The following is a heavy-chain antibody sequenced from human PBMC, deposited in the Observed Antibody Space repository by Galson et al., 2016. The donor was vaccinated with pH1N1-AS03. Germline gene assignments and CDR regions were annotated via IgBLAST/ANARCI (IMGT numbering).Heavy chain of an antibody. CDR2: IQQGGGKK. Sequence: SLRLSCAGSGFTFSSYWMQWVRQAPGKGLEWVATIQQGGGKKSYLDSVKGRFTVSRDNAKNSMYLQLNSLSVEETAVYYCARDLDCRIADSWYDALDLWGQGTVVTVSS. CDR3: ARDLDCRIADSWYDALDL. V-gene: IGHV3-7*01. D-gene: IGHD3/OR15-3a*01. J-gene: IGHJ3*01. CDR1: GFTFSSYW.